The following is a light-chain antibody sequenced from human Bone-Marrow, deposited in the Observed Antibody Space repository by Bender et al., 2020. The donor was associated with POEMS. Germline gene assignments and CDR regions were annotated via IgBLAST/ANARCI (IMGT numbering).Light chain of an antibody. CDR3: SSYTNKNRFYV. Sequence: QSALSQPASVSGSPGQSITISCTGSSTDVGSYNLVSWYQQHPGTAPKLILYEVSNRPSGISNRFSGSKAANTASLTISGIQAEDAADYYCSSYTNKNRFYVFGTGTEVTV. CDR1: STDVGSYNL. CDR2: EVS. V-gene: IGLV2-14*02. J-gene: IGLJ1*01.